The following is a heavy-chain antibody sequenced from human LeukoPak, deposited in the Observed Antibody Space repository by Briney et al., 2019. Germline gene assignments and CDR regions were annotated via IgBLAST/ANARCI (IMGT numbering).Heavy chain of an antibody. CDR2: ISASGSYT. Sequence: SGGSLRLSCAASGFSFSDEYMSWIRQAPGQGLEWISYISASGSYTNYADSVKGRFTISRDNAKNSLYLQMNSLRAEDTAVYYCGRSRGAGPGAHFDVWGQGTLVTVSS. CDR3: GRSRGAGPGAHFDV. V-gene: IGHV3-11*03. CDR1: GFSFSDEY. D-gene: IGHD6-19*01. J-gene: IGHJ4*02.